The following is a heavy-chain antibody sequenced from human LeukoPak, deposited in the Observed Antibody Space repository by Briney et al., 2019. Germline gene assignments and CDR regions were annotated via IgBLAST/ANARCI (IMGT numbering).Heavy chain of an antibody. J-gene: IGHJ4*02. CDR3: TRQGAPYCRGDCYSDY. CDR2: INAGNGNT. Sequence: GASVKVSCKASGYTFTSYAMHWVRQAPGQRLEWMGWINAGNGNTKYSQKLQGGVTITRDTSATTTYMELSSLRPGDTAVYYCTRQGAPYCRGDCYSDYWGQGTLVIVS. D-gene: IGHD2-21*02. V-gene: IGHV1-3*01. CDR1: GYTFTSYA.